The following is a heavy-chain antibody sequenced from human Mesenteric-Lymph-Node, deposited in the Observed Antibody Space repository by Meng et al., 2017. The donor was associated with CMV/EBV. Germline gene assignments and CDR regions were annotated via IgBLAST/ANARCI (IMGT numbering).Heavy chain of an antibody. CDR1: GFTFSRYT. CDR3: ARGRLDYYYSAMDV. CDR2: ISSSGTTI. D-gene: IGHD6-25*01. Sequence: GESLKISCAASGFTFSRYTMNWVRQAPGKGLEWVSYISSSGTTIYYADSVKGRFTISRDNAKNPLYLQMNSLRAEDTAVYYCARGRLDYYYSAMDVWGQGTTVTVSS. J-gene: IGHJ6*02. V-gene: IGHV3-48*04.